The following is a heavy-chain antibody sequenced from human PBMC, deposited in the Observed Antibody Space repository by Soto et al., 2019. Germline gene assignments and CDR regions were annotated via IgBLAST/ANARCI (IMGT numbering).Heavy chain of an antibody. CDR1: GYTFTDYY. CDR3: ARRKGDYYDSSGYHYYFDY. D-gene: IGHD3-22*01. V-gene: IGHV1-2*02. J-gene: IGHJ4*02. Sequence: QVQLVQSGAAVKKPGASVKVSCKASGYTFTDYYVHWVRQAPGQGLEWVGWINPNSGGTKSAQKFQGRVTMTRDTSISTAYMELSRLRSDDTAVYYCARRKGDYYDSSGYHYYFDYWGQGTLVTVSS. CDR2: INPNSGGT.